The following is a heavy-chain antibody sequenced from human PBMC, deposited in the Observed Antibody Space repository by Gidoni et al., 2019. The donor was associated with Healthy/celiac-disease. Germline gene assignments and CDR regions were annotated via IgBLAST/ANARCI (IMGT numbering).Heavy chain of an antibody. CDR2: ISYDGSNK. D-gene: IGHD4-17*01. Sequence: QVPLVESVGVLVQPGRSLRLLCAASGFTFSSYGRHWVRQVPGKGLEWVAVISYDGSNKDYSDSVKGRFTISRDNSKNTRYLQMNSLRAEDTAVYYGARGDPYGDYGGMDVWGQGTTVTVSS. CDR1: GFTFSSYG. J-gene: IGHJ6*02. CDR3: ARGDPYGDYGGMDV. V-gene: IGHV3-30*03.